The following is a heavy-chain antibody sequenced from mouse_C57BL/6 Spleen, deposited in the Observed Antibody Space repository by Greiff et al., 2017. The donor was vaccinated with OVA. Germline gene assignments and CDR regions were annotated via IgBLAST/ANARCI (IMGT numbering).Heavy chain of an antibody. Sequence: EVQLQQSGAELVRPGASVKLSCTASGFNIKDDYMHWVKQRPEQGLEWIGWIDPENGDTEYASKFHGKATITADTSSNTAYLQLSSLTSEDTAVYYCTTLTGSYYFDYWGQGTTLTVSS. D-gene: IGHD4-1*01. CDR3: TTLTGSYYFDY. V-gene: IGHV14-4*01. CDR2: IDPENGDT. CDR1: GFNIKDDY. J-gene: IGHJ2*01.